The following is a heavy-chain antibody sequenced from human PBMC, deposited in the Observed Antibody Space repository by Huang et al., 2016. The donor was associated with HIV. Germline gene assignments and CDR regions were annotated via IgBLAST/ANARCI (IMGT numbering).Heavy chain of an antibody. J-gene: IGHJ3*01. CDR1: GYSFTRQW. Sequence: EVQLVQSGAEMKRPGESLTISCTVSGYSFTRQWIGWVRQMPGKGPEWMGIIYPGDSDVKYSPTFQGQVTISADNSISTAYLQWKSLKVSDTAMYFCARPPTYSDDGGYYIDAFGVWGRGTMVTVS. D-gene: IGHD2-21*02. CDR3: ARPPTYSDDGGYYIDAFGV. V-gene: IGHV5-51*03. CDR2: IYPGDSDV.